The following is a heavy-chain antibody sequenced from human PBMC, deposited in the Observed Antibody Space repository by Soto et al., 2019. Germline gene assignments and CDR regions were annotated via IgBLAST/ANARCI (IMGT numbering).Heavy chain of an antibody. CDR2: ISGSGGST. CDR1: GFTFSSYA. Sequence: GGSLRLSCAASGFTFSSYAMIWVRQAPGKGLEWVSAISGSGGSTYYADSVKGRFTISRDNSKNTLYLQMNSLRAEDTAVYYCSGSYYKSDFDYWGQGTLVTVSS. D-gene: IGHD3-10*01. V-gene: IGHV3-23*01. J-gene: IGHJ4*02. CDR3: SGSYYKSDFDY.